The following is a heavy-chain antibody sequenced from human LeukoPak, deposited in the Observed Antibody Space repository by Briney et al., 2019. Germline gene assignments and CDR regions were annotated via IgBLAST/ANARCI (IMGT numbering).Heavy chain of an antibody. V-gene: IGHV3-48*02. J-gene: IGHJ4*02. Sequence: GGSLRLSCAASGFTFSSYSMNWVRQAPGKGLEWVSYISSSSTIYYADSVKGRFTISRDNAKNSLYLQMNSLRDEDTAVYYCARDLYIVVVPAARPFDYWGQGTLVTVS. D-gene: IGHD2-2*01. CDR1: GFTFSSYS. CDR3: ARDLYIVVVPAARPFDY. CDR2: ISSSSTI.